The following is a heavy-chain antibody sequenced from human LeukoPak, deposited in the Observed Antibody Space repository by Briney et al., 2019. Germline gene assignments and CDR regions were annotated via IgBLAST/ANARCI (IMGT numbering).Heavy chain of an antibody. V-gene: IGHV1-2*02. CDR3: AREVGGAARPGNWFDP. J-gene: IGHJ5*02. CDR2: INSYYGGT. D-gene: IGHD6-6*01. Sequence: GASVKVSCKASGYXFTDYYIHWVRQAPGQGLEWMGWINSYYGGTHPAQQFQGRVTMTRDTSINTAYMELSSLSSDDTAIYYRAREVGGAARPGNWFDPWGQGTLVTVSS. CDR1: GYXFTDYY.